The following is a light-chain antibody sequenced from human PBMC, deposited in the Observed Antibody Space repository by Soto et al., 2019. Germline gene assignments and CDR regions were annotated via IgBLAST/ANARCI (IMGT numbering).Light chain of an antibody. CDR3: SSYTSISTVV. V-gene: IGLV1-44*01. CDR1: SSNIGSNA. J-gene: IGLJ2*01. CDR2: SND. Sequence: QSVLTQSPSASGTPGQKMTISCSGSSSNIGSNAVYWYQQVPGSAPRLLMHSNDQRPSGVPDRFSGSRSGTSASLAVSGLLAEDEADYYCSSYTSISTVVFGGGTKLTVL.